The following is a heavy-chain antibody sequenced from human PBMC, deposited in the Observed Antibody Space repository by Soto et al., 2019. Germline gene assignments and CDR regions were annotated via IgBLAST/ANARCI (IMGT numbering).Heavy chain of an antibody. CDR1: GGTFSSYS. CDR3: AAPGLIAVAGTAFHFDY. D-gene: IGHD6-19*01. V-gene: IGHV1-69*13. CDR2: IIPIFGTA. Sequence: SVNVSCKSSGGTFSSYSISWGRQAPGQGLEWMGGIIPIFGTANYAQKFQGRVTITADESTSTAYMELSSLRSEDTAVYYCAAPGLIAVAGTAFHFDYWGQGTLVTVSS. J-gene: IGHJ4*02.